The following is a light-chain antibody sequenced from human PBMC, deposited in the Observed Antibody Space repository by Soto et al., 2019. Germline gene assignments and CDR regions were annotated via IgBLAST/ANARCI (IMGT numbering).Light chain of an antibody. CDR2: KAS. V-gene: IGKV1-5*03. CDR1: QSISNW. CDR3: QQYNIYWT. J-gene: IGKJ1*01. Sequence: DIQMTQSPSTLSASVGDRVTITRRASQSISNWLAWYQQKPGKAPKLLIYKASTLESGVPSRFSGSGSGTEFTLTISSLQPDDFATYYCQQYNIYWTFGQGTKVEIK.